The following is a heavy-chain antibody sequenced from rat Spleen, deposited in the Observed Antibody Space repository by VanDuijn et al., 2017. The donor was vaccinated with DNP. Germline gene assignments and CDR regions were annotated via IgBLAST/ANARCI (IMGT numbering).Heavy chain of an antibody. D-gene: IGHD1-11*01. V-gene: IGHV5-31*01. CDR1: GFTFSYYW. CDR3: ARHDYGGAYAMDV. CDR2: ITAGGEYT. J-gene: IGHJ4*01. Sequence: EVQLVESGGDLVQPGRSLKLSCVASGFTFSYYWMTWIRQVPGKGLEWVASITAGGEYTYSPDSVKGRFTISRDNAKSTVYLQVDSLRSEDTATYYCARHDYGGAYAMDVWGQGTSVTVSS.